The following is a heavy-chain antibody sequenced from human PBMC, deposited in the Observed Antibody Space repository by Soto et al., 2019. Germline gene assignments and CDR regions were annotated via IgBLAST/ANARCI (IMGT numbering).Heavy chain of an antibody. CDR2: IDPYDSYT. V-gene: IGHV5-10-1*01. J-gene: IGHJ6*02. Sequence: GAALKISGEGSGDNCNNYWSNSLRQMPDKGLEWMGRIDPYDSYTNYSPSFQGHVTSSGDTSSSTAYLQWSSLKASDTAMYYCARSRRGAYSSGWYSPSGYYNYGIDVWGQGTKVTVSS. CDR3: ARSRRGAYSSGWYSPSGYYNYGIDV. CDR1: GDNCNNYW. D-gene: IGHD6-19*01.